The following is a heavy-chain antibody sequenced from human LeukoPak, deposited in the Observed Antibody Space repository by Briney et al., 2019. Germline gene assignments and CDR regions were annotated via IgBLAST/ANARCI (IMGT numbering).Heavy chain of an antibody. CDR3: ARAPLGPDAFDI. Sequence: SETLSLTCAVSGSSIDSGYYWGWIRQPPGKGLEWIGYIYHSGSTYYNPSLKSRVTIPVDTSKNQFSLKLSSVTAADTAVYYCARAPLGPDAFDIWGQGTMVIVSS. V-gene: IGHV4-38-2*01. CDR1: GSSIDSGYY. CDR2: IYHSGST. J-gene: IGHJ3*02.